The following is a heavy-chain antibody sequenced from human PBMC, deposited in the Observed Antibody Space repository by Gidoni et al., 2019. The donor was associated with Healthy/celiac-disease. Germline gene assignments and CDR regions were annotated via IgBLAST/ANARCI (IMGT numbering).Heavy chain of an antibody. CDR2: IKQDGSEK. CDR1: GFTFSSDW. Sequence: EVQLVESGGGVVQPGGSLRLSCADYGFTFSSDWMRWGRRAPGKGLEWVANIKQDGSEKYYVDSVKGRFTISRDNAKNSLYLQMNSLRAEDTAVYYCAREWDPHVRYFDWLGNYYYYGMDVWGQGTTVTVSS. V-gene: IGHV3-7*03. CDR3: AREWDPHVRYFDWLGNYYYYGMDV. J-gene: IGHJ6*02. D-gene: IGHD3-9*01.